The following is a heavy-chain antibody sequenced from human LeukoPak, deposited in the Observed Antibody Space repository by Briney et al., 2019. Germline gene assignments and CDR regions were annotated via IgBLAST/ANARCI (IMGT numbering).Heavy chain of an antibody. Sequence: PGGSQRLSCVASEFNFSSYGMQWVRQAPGKGLVWVSRIFTDGTTTSYADSVKGRFTISRDNAKNTLYLEMKSLRVEDTAVYYCARELPREVTLDYWGQGTLVTVSP. V-gene: IGHV3-74*01. CDR1: EFNFSSYG. J-gene: IGHJ4*01. CDR2: IFTDGTTT. D-gene: IGHD2-21*02. CDR3: ARELPREVTLDY.